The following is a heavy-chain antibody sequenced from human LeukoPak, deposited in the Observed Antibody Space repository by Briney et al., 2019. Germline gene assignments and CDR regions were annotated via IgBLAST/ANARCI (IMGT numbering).Heavy chain of an antibody. Sequence: PGGSLRLSCAASGFTFSSYSMNWVRQAPGKGLEWVSYISSSSSTIYYADSVKGRFTISRDNAKNSLYLQMNSLRAEDTAVYYCAKDPIYSSSWYYFDYWGQGTLVTVSS. CDR2: ISSSSSTI. V-gene: IGHV3-48*01. CDR3: AKDPIYSSSWYYFDY. CDR1: GFTFSSYS. J-gene: IGHJ4*02. D-gene: IGHD6-13*01.